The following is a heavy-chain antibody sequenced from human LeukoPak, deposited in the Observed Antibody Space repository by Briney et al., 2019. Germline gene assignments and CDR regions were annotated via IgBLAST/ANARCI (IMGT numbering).Heavy chain of an antibody. Sequence: GGSLRLSCAASGFTFSSYGMHWVRQAPGKGLEWVAVISYDGSNKYYADSVKGRFTISRDNSKNTLYLQMNSLRAEDTAVYYCAKLPDGYSSGSDAFEIWGQGTMVTVSS. D-gene: IGHD6-19*01. CDR3: AKLPDGYSSGSDAFEI. J-gene: IGHJ3*02. CDR1: GFTFSSYG. CDR2: ISYDGSNK. V-gene: IGHV3-30*18.